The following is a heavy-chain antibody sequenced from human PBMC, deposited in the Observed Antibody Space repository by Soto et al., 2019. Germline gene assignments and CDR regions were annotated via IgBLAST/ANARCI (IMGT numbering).Heavy chain of an antibody. CDR2: INHSGST. J-gene: IGHJ6*02. CDR3: ARGLRGYSYGRLYYYYGMDV. CDR1: GGSFSGYY. D-gene: IGHD5-18*01. Sequence: SETLSLTCAVYGGSFSGYYLSWIRQPPGKGLECIGEINHSGSTNYNPSLKSRVTISVDTSKNQFSLKLSSVTAADTAVYYCARGLRGYSYGRLYYYYGMDVWGQGTTVTVYS. V-gene: IGHV4-34*01.